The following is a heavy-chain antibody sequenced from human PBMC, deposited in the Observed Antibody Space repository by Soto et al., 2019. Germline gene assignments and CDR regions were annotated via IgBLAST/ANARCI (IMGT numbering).Heavy chain of an antibody. V-gene: IGHV4-31*03. CDR3: ATMHDYGDYAPFDN. Sequence: QVKLQESGPGLVKPSQTLSLSCTVSGGSIRSGGYYWSWIRQHPGKGLAGIGYIYYSGGTDYNPSLKSRVTMSLDTSKNQVSLRLTAVTAADTAVYFCATMHDYGDYAPFDNWGQGTLVTVAT. CDR2: IYYSGGT. D-gene: IGHD4-17*01. CDR1: GGSIRSGGYY. J-gene: IGHJ4*02.